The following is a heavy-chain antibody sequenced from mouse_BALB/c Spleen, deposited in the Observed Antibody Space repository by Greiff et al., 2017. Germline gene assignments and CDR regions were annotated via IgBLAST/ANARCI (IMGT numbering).Heavy chain of an antibody. V-gene: IGHV1S137*01. J-gene: IGHJ4*01. CDR1: GYTFTDYA. Sequence: VQLQQSGAELVRPGVSVKISCKGSGYTFTDYAMHWVKQSHAKSLEWIGVISTYYGDASYNQKFKGKATMTVDKSSSTAYMELARLTSEDSAIYYCARGTTVVAGDYAMDYWGQGTSVTVSS. CDR2: ISTYYGDA. CDR3: ARGTTVVAGDYAMDY. D-gene: IGHD1-1*01.